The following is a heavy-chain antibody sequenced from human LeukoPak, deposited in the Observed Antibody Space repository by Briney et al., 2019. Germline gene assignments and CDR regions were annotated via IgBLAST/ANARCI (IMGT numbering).Heavy chain of an antibody. CDR3: SRESGAYCPFGS. J-gene: IGHJ4*02. CDR1: GGSISSTNW. CDR2: ISLRGLT. D-gene: IGHD1-26*01. Sequence: SETLSLTCGVSGGSISSTNWWSWVRQPPGQGLEWIGEISLRGLTNYNPSLMSRVTMSLDKSKNLLTLNLTSVTAADTAVYYCSRESGAYCPFGSWGQGALVTVAS. V-gene: IGHV4-4*02.